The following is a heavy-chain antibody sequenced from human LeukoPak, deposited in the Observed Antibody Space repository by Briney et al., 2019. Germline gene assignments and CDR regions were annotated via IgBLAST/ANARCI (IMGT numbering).Heavy chain of an antibody. J-gene: IGHJ6*02. CDR3: ARPTTVTTSWPGDYYGMDV. Sequence: ASVKDSCKASGYTFTSYGISWVRQAPGQGLEWMGWISAYNGNTNYAQKLQGRVTMTTDTSTSTAYMELRSLRSDDTAVYYCARPTTVTTSWPGDYYGMDVWGQGTTVTVSS. CDR1: GYTFTSYG. CDR2: ISAYNGNT. D-gene: IGHD4-17*01. V-gene: IGHV1-18*01.